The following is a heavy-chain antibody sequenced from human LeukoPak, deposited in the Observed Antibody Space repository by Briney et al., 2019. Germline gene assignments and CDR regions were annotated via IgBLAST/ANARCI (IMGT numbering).Heavy chain of an antibody. CDR1: GGSISSYY. J-gene: IGHJ6*02. Sequence: KASETLSLTCTVSGGSISSYYWSWIRQPPGKGLEWIGYIYYSGSTNYNPSLKSRVTISVDTSKKQVSLNLSSVTAADTAVYYCARVAARYVGMDVWGQGTTVTVSS. CDR2: IYYSGST. D-gene: IGHD6-6*01. CDR3: ARVAARYVGMDV. V-gene: IGHV4-59*01.